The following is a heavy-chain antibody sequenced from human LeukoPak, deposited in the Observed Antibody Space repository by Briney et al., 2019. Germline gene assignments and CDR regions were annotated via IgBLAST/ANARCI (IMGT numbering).Heavy chain of an antibody. V-gene: IGHV3-48*03. CDR2: ISSSGGTI. J-gene: IGHJ2*01. CDR1: GFTFSSYE. CDR3: AREPTDSYYYDSSGYPYWYFDL. D-gene: IGHD3-22*01. Sequence: GGSLRLSCAASGFTFSSYEMNWVRQAPGKGLEWVSYISSSGGTIYYADSVKGRFTISRDNAKNSLYLQMNSLRAEDTAVYYCAREPTDSYYYDSSGYPYWYFDLWGRGTLVTVSS.